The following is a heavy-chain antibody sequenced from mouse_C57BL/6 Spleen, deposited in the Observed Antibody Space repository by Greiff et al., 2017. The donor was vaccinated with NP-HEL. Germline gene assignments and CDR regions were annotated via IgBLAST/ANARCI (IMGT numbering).Heavy chain of an antibody. CDR3: ARERGGYFDY. D-gene: IGHD1-1*02. V-gene: IGHV1-61*01. CDR2: IYPSDSET. J-gene: IGHJ2*01. CDR1: GYTFTSYW. Sequence: QVQLQQPGAELVRPGSSVKLSCKASGYTFTSYWMDWVKQRPGQGLEWIGNIYPSDSETHYNQKFKDKATLTVDKSSSTAYMQLSSLTSEDSAVYYCARERGGYFDYWGQGTTLTVSS.